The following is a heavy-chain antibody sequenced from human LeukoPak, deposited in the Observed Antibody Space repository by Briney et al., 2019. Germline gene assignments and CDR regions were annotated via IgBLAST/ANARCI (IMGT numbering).Heavy chain of an antibody. CDR3: APAIPSGATGGIAP. CDR2: IVVCSCNT. V-gene: IGHV1-58*02. Sequence: ESSVKVSCKASGFTFTSSAMQWVRQARGQGLEWIGWIVVCSCNTNYAQKFQERVTITSDMSTSTAYTELSSRRPEDTAAYYLAPAIPSGATGGIAPWGHGKLVTVSS. CDR1: GFTFTSSA. D-gene: IGHD3-10*01. J-gene: IGHJ3*01.